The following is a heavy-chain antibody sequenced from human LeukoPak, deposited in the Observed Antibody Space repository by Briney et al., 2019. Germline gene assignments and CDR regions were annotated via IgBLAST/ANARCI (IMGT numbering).Heavy chain of an antibody. D-gene: IGHD4-17*01. Sequence: GGSLRLSCAASGFTFSSYAMSWVRQAPGKGLEWVSSISSSSSYIYYADSVKGRFTISRDNAKNSLYLQMNSLRAEDTAVYYCARGNDYGDYELDYWGQGTLVTVSS. J-gene: IGHJ4*02. CDR3: ARGNDYGDYELDY. CDR1: GFTFSSYA. CDR2: ISSSSSYI. V-gene: IGHV3-21*01.